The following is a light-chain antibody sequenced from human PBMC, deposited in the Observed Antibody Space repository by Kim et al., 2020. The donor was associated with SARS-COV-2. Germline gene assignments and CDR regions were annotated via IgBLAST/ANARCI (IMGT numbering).Light chain of an antibody. CDR1: SLRSYY. J-gene: IGLJ3*02. V-gene: IGLV3-19*01. CDR3: NSRDSSGNHLV. CDR2: GKN. Sequence: ALGLTVRITCQGDSLRSYYASWYQQKPGQGSVNVIYGKNNRTSGIPKRFSGSSSGNTASLTITGAQAEDEADYYCNSRDSSGNHLVFGGGTQLTVL.